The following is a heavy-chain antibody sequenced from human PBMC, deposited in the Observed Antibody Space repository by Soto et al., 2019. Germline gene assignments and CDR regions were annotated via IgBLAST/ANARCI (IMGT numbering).Heavy chain of an antibody. CDR3: ASHFTGVLVLGTSPPGGDNYGWDV. Sequence: QVQLVQSGAEVKKPGSSVKVSCKASGGTFSRYTFTWVRQAPGQGLEWMGRIIPILDIPNYAQNFQGRVTITADKSTSTAYMELSSLRSDDTAVYYCASHFTGVLVLGTSPPGGDNYGWDVWGQGTMVTVSS. CDR2: IIPILDIP. V-gene: IGHV1-69*02. CDR1: GGTFSRYT. D-gene: IGHD2-8*02. J-gene: IGHJ6*02.